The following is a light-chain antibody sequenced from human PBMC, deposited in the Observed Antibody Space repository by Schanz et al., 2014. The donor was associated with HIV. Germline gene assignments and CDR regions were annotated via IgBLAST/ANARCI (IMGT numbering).Light chain of an antibody. CDR3: ASYTSTNTYV. CDR2: EVI. V-gene: IGLV2-8*01. CDR1: SSDVGGYNY. J-gene: IGLJ1*01. Sequence: QSALTQPPSASGSPGQSVTISCTGTSSDVGGYNYVSWYQQHPGKAPKLMIYEVIKRPSGVPDRFSGSKSGSTASLTISGLQAEDEADYYCASYTSTNTYVFGNPTKLTVL.